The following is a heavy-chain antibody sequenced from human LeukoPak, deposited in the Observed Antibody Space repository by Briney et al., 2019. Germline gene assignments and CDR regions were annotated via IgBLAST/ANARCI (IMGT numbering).Heavy chain of an antibody. V-gene: IGHV4-4*02. CDR2: IHHRGGT. CDR3: TTNGWYCLDH. D-gene: IGHD6-19*01. Sequence: PSGTLSLTCAVSGGSISSDNWWSWVRQPPGKRLEWIGEIHHRGGTSYNPSLQSRVTISVDKSNNHFSLRLTSVTAADTAVYYCTTNGWYCLDHWGQGALVTVSS. CDR1: GGSISSDNW. J-gene: IGHJ1*01.